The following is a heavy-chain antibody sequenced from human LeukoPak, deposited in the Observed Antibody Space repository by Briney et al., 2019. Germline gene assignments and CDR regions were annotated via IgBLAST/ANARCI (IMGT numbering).Heavy chain of an antibody. CDR1: GGSFSGYY. J-gene: IGHJ4*02. V-gene: IGHV4-34*01. D-gene: IGHD6-6*01. CDR3: ARRTNSFRSIAARPQYFDY. Sequence: SETLSLTCAVYGGSFSGYYWSWIRQPPGKGLEWIGEINHSGSTNYNPSLKSRVTISVDTSKNQFSLKLSSVTAADTAVYYCARRTNSFRSIAARPQYFDYWGQGTLVTVSS. CDR2: INHSGST.